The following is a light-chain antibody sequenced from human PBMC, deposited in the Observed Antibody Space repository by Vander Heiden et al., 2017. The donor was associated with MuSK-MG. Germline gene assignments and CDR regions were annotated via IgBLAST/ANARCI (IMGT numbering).Light chain of an antibody. CDR1: NLGSKS. CDR2: NDS. V-gene: IGLV3-21*02. CDR3: QVWDGSSDHPGVI. Sequence: SYVLTHPPSVSVAPGQPARLTWRGHNLGSKSVQWYQKKPGQAPGLVVYNDSDRPSGIPERFSGSNSGNTATLTISRVEAGEEADDDCQVWDGSSDHPGVIFGGGTKLTVL. J-gene: IGLJ2*01.